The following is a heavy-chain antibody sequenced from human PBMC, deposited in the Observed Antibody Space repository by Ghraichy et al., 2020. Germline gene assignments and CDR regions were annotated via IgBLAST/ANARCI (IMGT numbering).Heavy chain of an antibody. D-gene: IGHD4/OR15-4a*01. J-gene: IGHJ4*02. Sequence: GGSLILSCAASGFTFSSYAMHWVRQAPGKGLEWVAVISYDGSNKYYADSVKGRFTISRDNSKNTLYLQMNSLRAEDTAVYYCARGVGLYYFDYWGQGTLVTVSS. CDR3: ARGVGLYYFDY. CDR2: ISYDGSNK. CDR1: GFTFSSYA. V-gene: IGHV3-30-3*01.